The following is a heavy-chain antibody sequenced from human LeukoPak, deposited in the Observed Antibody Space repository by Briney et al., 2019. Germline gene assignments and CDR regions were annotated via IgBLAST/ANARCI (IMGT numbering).Heavy chain of an antibody. Sequence: ASVKASCKASGYTFTSYDINWVRQATGQGLEWMGWINPNSGGTNYAQKVQGSVTMPTDTSTSTAYMELRSLRSDDTAVYYCARGLQENLAWLTAFSAFDIWGQGTMVTVSS. CDR2: INPNSGGT. D-gene: IGHD6-19*01. V-gene: IGHV1-18*01. CDR3: ARGLQENLAWLTAFSAFDI. CDR1: GYTFTSYD. J-gene: IGHJ3*02.